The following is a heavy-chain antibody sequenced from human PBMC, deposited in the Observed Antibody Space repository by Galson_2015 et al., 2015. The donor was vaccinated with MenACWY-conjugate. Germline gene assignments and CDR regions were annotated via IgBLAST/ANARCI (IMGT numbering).Heavy chain of an antibody. D-gene: IGHD2-15*01. V-gene: IGHV3-48*01. J-gene: IGHJ3*02. Sequence: SLRLSCAASGFTFSSYSMNWVRQAPGKGLEWVSYISSSSSTIYYADSVKGRFTISRDNAKNSLYLQMNSLRAADTAVYYCARSFGSSVNGRAFDIWGQGTMVTVSS. CDR1: GFTFSSYS. CDR3: ARSFGSSVNGRAFDI. CDR2: ISSSSSTI.